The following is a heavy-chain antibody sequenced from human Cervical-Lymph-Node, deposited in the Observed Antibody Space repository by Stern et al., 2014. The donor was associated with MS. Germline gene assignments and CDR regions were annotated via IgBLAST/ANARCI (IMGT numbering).Heavy chain of an antibody. V-gene: IGHV3-30*07. J-gene: IGHJ4*02. D-gene: IGHD2-15*01. CDR3: ARDGYCSGGSCYSDFDS. Sequence: DSVKGRFTISRDNSKNTLYLQMNSLRAEDTAGYYCARDGYCSGGSCYSDFDSWGQGTLVTVSS.